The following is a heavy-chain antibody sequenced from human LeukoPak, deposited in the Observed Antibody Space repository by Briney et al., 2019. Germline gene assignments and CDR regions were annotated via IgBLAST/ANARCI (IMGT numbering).Heavy chain of an antibody. CDR1: GFTFDDYA. D-gene: IGHD3-22*01. J-gene: IGHJ4*02. CDR2: ISWNSGSI. V-gene: IGHV3-9*01. CDR3: AKDMGYDSSGFDY. Sequence: GGSLRLSCAASGFTFDDYAMHWVRQAQGEGLEWVSGISWNSGSIGYADSVKGRFTISRDNAKNSLYLQMNSLRAEGTALYYCAKDMGYDSSGFDYWGQGTLVTVSS.